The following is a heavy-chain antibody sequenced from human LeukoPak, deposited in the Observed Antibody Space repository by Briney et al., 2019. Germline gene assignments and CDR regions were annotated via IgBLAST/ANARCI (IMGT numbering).Heavy chain of an antibody. J-gene: IGHJ6*02. CDR1: GGSINSYY. CDR3: AREACRRCRDTPIVRLYGMDV. CDR2: IYYTGST. Sequence: PSETLSLTCSVSGGSINSYYWSWIRQPPGKGLEWIGNIYYTGSTNYNPSLQSRVTMSVDTSKNQFSLNVSSVTAADTAVYYCAREACRRCRDTPIVRLYGMDVWGQGTTVTVS. V-gene: IGHV4-59*01. D-gene: IGHD5-18*01.